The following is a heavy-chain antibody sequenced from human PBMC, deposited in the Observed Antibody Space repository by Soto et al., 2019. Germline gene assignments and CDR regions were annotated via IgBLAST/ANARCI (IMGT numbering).Heavy chain of an antibody. CDR1: GGSFSGYY. Sequence: QVQLQQWGAGLLKPSETLSLTCAVSGGSFSGYYWAWIRQPPGKGLEWIGQISYSGSTNYNPSLKSRDSISIGTSNTQISLELSSVTAADTAVYYCARASVQYDSGTYEGGYYYFDYWGQGTLVTVSS. V-gene: IGHV4-34*01. J-gene: IGHJ4*02. D-gene: IGHD3-10*01. CDR2: ISYSGST. CDR3: ARASVQYDSGTYEGGYYYFDY.